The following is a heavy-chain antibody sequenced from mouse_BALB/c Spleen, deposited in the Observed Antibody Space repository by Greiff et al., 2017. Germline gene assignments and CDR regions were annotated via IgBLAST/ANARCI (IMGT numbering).Heavy chain of an antibody. D-gene: IGHD2-14*01. V-gene: IGHV14-3*02. Sequence: VQLQQSGAELVKPGASVKLSCTASGFNIKDTYMHWVKQRPEQGLEWIGRIDPANGNTKYDPKFQGKATITADTSSNTAYLQLSSLTSEDTAVYYCATTYYRYDGFAYWGQGTLVTVSA. CDR2: IDPANGNT. CDR3: ATTYYRYDGFAY. CDR1: GFNIKDTY. J-gene: IGHJ3*01.